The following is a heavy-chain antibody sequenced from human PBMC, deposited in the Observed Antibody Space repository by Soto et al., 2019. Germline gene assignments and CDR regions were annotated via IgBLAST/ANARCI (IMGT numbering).Heavy chain of an antibody. CDR1: GFTVNSYA. CDR3: ARDQLRSSDY. V-gene: IGHV3-7*03. Sequence: LRLSCASSGFTVNSYAMSCVIQGPEKGLEWVADISDDGSETYYVDSVKGRFTISRDNAKHSLYLQMNSLRAEDTDVYYCARDQLRSSDYWGQGTVVTVSS. J-gene: IGHJ4*02. D-gene: IGHD5-18*01. CDR2: ISDDGSET.